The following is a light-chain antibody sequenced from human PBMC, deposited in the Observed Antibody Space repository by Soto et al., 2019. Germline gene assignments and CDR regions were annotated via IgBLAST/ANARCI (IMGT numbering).Light chain of an antibody. CDR3: QSYDSSVWV. V-gene: IGLV6-57*04. Sequence: NFMLTQPHSVSESPGKTVTISCTRSSGSIASNYVQWYQQRPGSAPTTVIYEDNQRPSGVPDRFSGSIDSSSNSASLTISGLKTEDEADDYCQSYDSSVWVFGGGTKLTVL. CDR2: EDN. CDR1: SGSIASNY. J-gene: IGLJ3*02.